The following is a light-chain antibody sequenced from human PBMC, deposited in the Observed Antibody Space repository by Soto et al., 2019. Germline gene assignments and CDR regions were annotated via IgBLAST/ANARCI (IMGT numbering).Light chain of an antibody. CDR2: DSN. V-gene: IGLV1-51*01. CDR1: SSNIGNNY. CDR3: GTWDNSLSAVV. J-gene: IGLJ2*01. Sequence: QSALTQPPSVSAAPGQQVTISCSGSSSNIGNNYVSWYQQLPGTAPKLLIYDSNKRPSGIPDRFSGSKSGTSATLGITGLQTGDEAGYYCGTWDNSLSAVVFGGGTKLTVL.